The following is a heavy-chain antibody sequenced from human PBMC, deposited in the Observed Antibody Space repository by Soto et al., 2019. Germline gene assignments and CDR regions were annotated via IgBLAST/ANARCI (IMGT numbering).Heavy chain of an antibody. D-gene: IGHD2-2*01. CDR3: ARVVQAAPWWFDP. J-gene: IGHJ5*02. CDR2: IIPIFGTA. V-gene: IGHV1-69*13. Sequence: SVKVSCKASGGTFSSYAISWVRQAPGQGLEWMGGIIPIFGTANYAQKLQGRVTITADESTSTAYMELSSLRSEDTAVYYCARVVQAAPWWFDPWGQGTLVTVSS. CDR1: GGTFSSYA.